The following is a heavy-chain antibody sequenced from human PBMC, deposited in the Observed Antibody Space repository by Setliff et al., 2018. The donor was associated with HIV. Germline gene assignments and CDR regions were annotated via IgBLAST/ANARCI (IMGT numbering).Heavy chain of an antibody. CDR3: ARVVVERATIFDF. D-gene: IGHD5-12*01. CDR1: GDSVSSGSYY. J-gene: IGHJ4*02. V-gene: IGHV4-61*01. Sequence: SETLSLTCTVSGDSVSSGSYYWSWIRQPPGKGLEWIGYIYYSGTTNYNPSLKSRVTISVDTSKNQFSLKLSSVTAADTAVYYCARVVVERATIFDFWGPGTLVTVSS. CDR2: IYYSGTT.